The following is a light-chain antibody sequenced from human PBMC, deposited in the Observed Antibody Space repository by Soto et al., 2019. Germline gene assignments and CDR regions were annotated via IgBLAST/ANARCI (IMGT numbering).Light chain of an antibody. CDR3: CSYAGSSTYV. CDR1: SSDVGSDNL. CDR2: EVS. Sequence: QSVLTQPASVSGSPGQSITISCTGTSSDVGSDNLVSWYQQHPGKAPKLMIYEVSKRPSGVSYRFSGSKSGNTASLTISWLQAEDEADYYCCSYAGSSTYVFGTGTKVPS. V-gene: IGLV2-23*02. J-gene: IGLJ1*01.